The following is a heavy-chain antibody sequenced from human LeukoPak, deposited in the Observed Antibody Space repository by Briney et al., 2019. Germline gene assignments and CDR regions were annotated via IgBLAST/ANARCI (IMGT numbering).Heavy chain of an antibody. Sequence: SETLSLTCTVSGGSISSSSYYWGWIRQPPGKGLEWIGSIYYSGSTYYNPSLKSRVTTSVDTSKNQFSLKLSSVTAADTAVYYCARDGSSAMVRGVIDAFDIWGQGTMVTVSS. V-gene: IGHV4-39*07. CDR2: IYYSGST. D-gene: IGHD3-10*01. CDR1: GGSISSSSYY. J-gene: IGHJ3*02. CDR3: ARDGSSAMVRGVIDAFDI.